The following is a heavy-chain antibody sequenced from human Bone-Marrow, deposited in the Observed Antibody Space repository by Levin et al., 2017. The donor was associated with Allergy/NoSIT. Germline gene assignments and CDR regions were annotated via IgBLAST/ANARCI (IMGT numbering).Heavy chain of an antibody. CDR3: ARCLSVTIFGVVNDPGGNYYYYGMDV. J-gene: IGHJ6*02. V-gene: IGHV1-8*01. Sequence: ASVKVSCKASGYTFTSYDINWVRQATGQGLEWMGWMNPNSGNTGYAQKFQGRVTMTRNTSISTAYMELSSLRSEDTAVYYCARCLSVTIFGVVNDPGGNYYYYGMDVWGQGTTVTVSS. D-gene: IGHD3-3*01. CDR1: GYTFTSYD. CDR2: MNPNSGNT.